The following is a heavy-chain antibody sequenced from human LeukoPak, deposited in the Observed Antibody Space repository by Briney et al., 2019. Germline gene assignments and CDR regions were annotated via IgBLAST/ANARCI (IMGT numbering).Heavy chain of an antibody. CDR1: GGTFSSYA. V-gene: IGHV1-69*04. Sequence: GSSVKVSCKASGGTFSSYAISWVRQAPGQGLEWMGRIIPILGIANYAQKFQGRVTITADKSTSTAYMELSSLRSEDTAVYYCARGGDGDAFDIWGQGTVVTVSS. J-gene: IGHJ3*02. CDR2: IIPILGIA. D-gene: IGHD2-21*01. CDR3: ARGGDGDAFDI.